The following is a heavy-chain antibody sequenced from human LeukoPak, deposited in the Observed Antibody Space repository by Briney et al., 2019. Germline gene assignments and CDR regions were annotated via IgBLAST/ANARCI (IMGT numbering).Heavy chain of an antibody. D-gene: IGHD1-26*01. Sequence: GGSLRLSCAASRFTFSSYAMHWVRQAPGKGLEYVSAISSNGGSTYYANSVKGRFTISRDNSKNTLYLQMGSLRAEDMAVYYCARGVGGSYPTPFDYWGQGTLVTVSS. CDR1: RFTFSSYA. V-gene: IGHV3-64*01. CDR3: ARGVGGSYPTPFDY. J-gene: IGHJ4*02. CDR2: ISSNGGST.